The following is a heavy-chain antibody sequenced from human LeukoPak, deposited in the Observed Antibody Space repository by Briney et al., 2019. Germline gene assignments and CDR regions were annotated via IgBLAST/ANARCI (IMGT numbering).Heavy chain of an antibody. Sequence: GGSLRLSCAASGFTFSDYYMSWIRQAPGKGLEWVSYISSSSSYTNYADSVKGRFTISRDNAKNALYLQMNSLRAEDTAVYYCASGVKCSGGSCYYFDYWGQGTLVTVSS. V-gene: IGHV3-11*06. CDR3: ASGVKCSGGSCYYFDY. J-gene: IGHJ4*02. CDR1: GFTFSDYY. CDR2: ISSSSSYT. D-gene: IGHD2-15*01.